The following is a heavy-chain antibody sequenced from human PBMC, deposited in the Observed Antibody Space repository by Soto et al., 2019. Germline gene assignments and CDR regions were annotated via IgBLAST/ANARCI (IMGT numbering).Heavy chain of an antibody. CDR2: LAPPDSYT. V-gene: IGHV5-10-1*01. CDR1: GYISSSHW. D-gene: IGHD1-26*01. CDR3: ARHRAHLLRGFDY. J-gene: IGHJ4*02. Sequence: PEESLKISCTDSGYISSSHWISWVRHVPGKGLEWMGRLAPPDSYTAYIPSFQGHVTMSADKXFTTAYLQWSTLKTSDTAIYYGARHRAHLLRGFDYWGQGT.